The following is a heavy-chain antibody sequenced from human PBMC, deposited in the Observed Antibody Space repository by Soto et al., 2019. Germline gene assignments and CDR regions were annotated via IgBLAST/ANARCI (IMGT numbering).Heavy chain of an antibody. CDR2: INHSGST. D-gene: IGHD2-15*01. J-gene: IGHJ6*03. Sequence: QVQLQQWGAGLLKPSETLSLTCAVYGGSFSGYYWSWIRQPPGKGLEWIGEINHSGSTNYTPSLKSRVTISVDTSKNQFSLKLSSVTAADTAVYYCARAGGYCSGGSCQKKGHYYYYMDVWGKGTTVTVSS. V-gene: IGHV4-34*01. CDR1: GGSFSGYY. CDR3: ARAGGYCSGGSCQKKGHYYYYMDV.